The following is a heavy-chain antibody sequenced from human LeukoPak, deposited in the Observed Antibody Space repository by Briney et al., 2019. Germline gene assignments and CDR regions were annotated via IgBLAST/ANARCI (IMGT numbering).Heavy chain of an antibody. CDR1: GGSISSYY. CDR2: IYPGGGT. J-gene: IGHJ5*02. CDR3: AGDVHPQDEPLYGYWFDP. Sequence: PSETLSLTCTVSGGSISSYYWSWIRQPAGKGLEWIGRIYPGGGTNYNPSLKSRVTMSVDKSKSQLSLKLTSVTAADTAVYYCAGDVHPQDEPLYGYWFDPWGQGTLVTVSS. D-gene: IGHD2-2*02. V-gene: IGHV4-4*07.